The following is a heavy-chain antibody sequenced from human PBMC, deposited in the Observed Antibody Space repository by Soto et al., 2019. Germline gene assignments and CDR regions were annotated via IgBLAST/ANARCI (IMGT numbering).Heavy chain of an antibody. V-gene: IGHV4-59*08. D-gene: IGHD6-13*01. J-gene: IGHJ4*02. CDR3: ARTNYHGNNWYFSK. CDR1: GASLSPYY. CDR2: IHYSGNT. Sequence: SETLSLTCTVSGASLSPYYWSWIRQAPGKGLEWIGYIHYSGNTKYNPSLESRVTILVDTSKNEFSLKLTSVTAADTASYFCARTNYHGNNWYFSKWGPGTLVTVSS.